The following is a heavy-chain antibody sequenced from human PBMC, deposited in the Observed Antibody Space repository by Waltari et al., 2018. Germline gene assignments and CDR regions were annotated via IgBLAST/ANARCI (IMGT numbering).Heavy chain of an antibody. V-gene: IGHV3-21*01. CDR3: ARVSDMNWFDP. CDR2: ISSSSSYI. Sequence: EVQLVESGGGLVKPGGSLRLSCAASGFTFSSDSMAWVRQAPGKGLEWVSSISSSSSYIYYADSVKGRFTISRDNAKNSLYLQMNSLRAEDTAVYYCARVSDMNWFDPWGQGTLVTVSS. D-gene: IGHD2-15*01. J-gene: IGHJ5*02. CDR1: GFTFSSDS.